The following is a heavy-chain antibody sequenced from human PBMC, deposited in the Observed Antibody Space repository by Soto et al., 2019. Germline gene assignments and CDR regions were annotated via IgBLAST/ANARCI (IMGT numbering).Heavy chain of an antibody. J-gene: IGHJ5*02. V-gene: IGHV4-31*03. CDR1: GGSITRGGYY. CDR2: INNSGTT. CDR3: ARDPAP. Sequence: QVQLQESGPGLVKPSETLSLTCTVSGGSITRGGYYWSWIRQHPGKGLEWIGYINNSGTTYYNPSLKRRVTISVDTSKNQFSLKLTSVTAADTAVYYCARDPAPWGQGTLVTVSS.